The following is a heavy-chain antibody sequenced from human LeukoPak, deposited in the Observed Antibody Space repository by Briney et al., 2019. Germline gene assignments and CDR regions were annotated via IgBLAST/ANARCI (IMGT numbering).Heavy chain of an antibody. Sequence: ASVKVSCKASGYTFTNYHMNWVRQAPGQGLEWMGIINPSGGSTTNAQKFQGRVIMTRDMSTSTVYMELSSLRSEDTAVYYCARARGVGESNWFDPWGQGTLVTVSS. CDR1: GYTFTNYH. J-gene: IGHJ5*02. CDR3: ARARGVGESNWFDP. D-gene: IGHD3-10*01. CDR2: INPSGGST. V-gene: IGHV1-46*01.